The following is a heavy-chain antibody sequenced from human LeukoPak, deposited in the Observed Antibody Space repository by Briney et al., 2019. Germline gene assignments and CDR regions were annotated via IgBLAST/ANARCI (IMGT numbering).Heavy chain of an antibody. CDR3: VRDPVGNYGSGTYPPS. V-gene: IGHV3-23*01. CDR1: GFTFSSYA. J-gene: IGHJ4*02. CDR2: ISGSGGST. Sequence: GGSLRLSCAASGFTFSSYAMSWVRQAPGKGLEWVSAISGSGGSTYYADSVKGRFTISRGNAKNSVYLQMNSLRAEDTAVYYCVRDPVGNYGSGTYPPSWGQGTLVTVSS. D-gene: IGHD3-10*01.